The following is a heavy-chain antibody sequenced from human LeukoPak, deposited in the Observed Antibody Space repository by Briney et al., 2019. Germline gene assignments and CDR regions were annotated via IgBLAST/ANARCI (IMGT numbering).Heavy chain of an antibody. CDR3: ARDPPGVRYGRPIFDF. D-gene: IGHD2-8*01. CDR1: GSAFTIYD. V-gene: IGHV1-8*02. J-gene: IGHJ4*02. CDR2: VNTNSGNT. Sequence: ASVNVSCTCSGSAFTIYDINWVRQAPGQGLEWMGWVNTNSGNTDYAQRFQGRVTMTRDKSISTAYMELYSLRSDDTAVYYCARDPPGVRYGRPIFDFWGQGTLVTVSS.